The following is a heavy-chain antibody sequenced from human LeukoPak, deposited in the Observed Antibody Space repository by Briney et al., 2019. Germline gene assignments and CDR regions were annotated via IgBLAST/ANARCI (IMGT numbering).Heavy chain of an antibody. CDR2: ISAYNGNT. Sequence: ASVKVSCKASGYTFTSYGISWVRQAPGQGLEWMGWISAYNGNTNYAQKLQGRVTMTTDTSTSTAYMELRSLRSDDTAVYYCARVPREATMVRGVIPNWFDPWGQGTLVTVSS. J-gene: IGHJ5*02. CDR1: GYTFTSYG. CDR3: ARVPREATMVRGVIPNWFDP. D-gene: IGHD3-10*01. V-gene: IGHV1-18*04.